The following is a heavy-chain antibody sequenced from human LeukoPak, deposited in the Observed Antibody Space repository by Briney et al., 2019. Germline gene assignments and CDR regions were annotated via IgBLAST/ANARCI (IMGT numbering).Heavy chain of an antibody. CDR3: ARRRIAVAGRVFDY. CDR1: GGSISSYY. Sequence: SETLSLTCTVSGGSISSYYWSWIRQPPGKGLEWIGEINHSGSTNYNPSLKSRVTISVDTSKNQFSLKLSSVTAADTAVYYCARRRIAVAGRVFDYWGQGTLVTVSS. D-gene: IGHD6-19*01. J-gene: IGHJ4*02. V-gene: IGHV4-34*01. CDR2: INHSGST.